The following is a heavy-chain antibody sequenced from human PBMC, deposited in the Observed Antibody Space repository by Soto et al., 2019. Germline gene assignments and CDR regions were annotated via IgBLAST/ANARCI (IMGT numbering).Heavy chain of an antibody. CDR3: ARVRVYYDFWSGNMDV. V-gene: IGHV3-30-3*01. CDR1: GFTFSSYA. Sequence: QVQLVESGGGVVQPGRSLRLSCAASGFTFSSYAMHWVRQAPGKGLAWVAVISYDGSNKYYADSVKGRFTISRDNSKNTLYLQMNSLRAEDTAVYYCARVRVYYDFWSGNMDVWGQGTTVTVSS. J-gene: IGHJ6*02. CDR2: ISYDGSNK. D-gene: IGHD3-3*01.